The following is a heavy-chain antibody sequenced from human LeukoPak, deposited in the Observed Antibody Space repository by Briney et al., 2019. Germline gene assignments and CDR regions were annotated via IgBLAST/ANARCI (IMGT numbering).Heavy chain of an antibody. J-gene: IGHJ4*02. Sequence: GGSLRLSCAASGFTFSSYAMHWVRQAPGKGLEWVAVISYDGSNKYYADSVKGRFTISRDNSKNTLYLQMNSLRAEDTAVYYCAKDLCTYYYGSGTTCYFDYWGQGTLVTVSS. CDR2: ISYDGSNK. CDR3: AKDLCTYYYGSGTTCYFDY. V-gene: IGHV3-30-3*01. CDR1: GFTFSSYA. D-gene: IGHD3-10*01.